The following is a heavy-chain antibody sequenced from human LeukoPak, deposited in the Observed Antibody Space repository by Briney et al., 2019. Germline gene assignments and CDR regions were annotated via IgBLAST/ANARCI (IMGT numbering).Heavy chain of an antibody. Sequence: NPSGTLSLTCAVSGGSISSSNWWSWVRQPPGKGLEWIVEIYHSGSTNDNPSLESRVTISVDKSKNQSSLKLSSVTAADTAVYYCASGSESGLDYWGQGTLVTVSS. J-gene: IGHJ4*02. CDR3: ASGSESGLDY. D-gene: IGHD3-10*01. V-gene: IGHV4-4*02. CDR1: GGSISSSNW. CDR2: IYHSGST.